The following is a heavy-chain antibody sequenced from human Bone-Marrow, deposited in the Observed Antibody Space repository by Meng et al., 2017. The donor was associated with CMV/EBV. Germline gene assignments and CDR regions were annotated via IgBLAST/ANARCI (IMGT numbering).Heavy chain of an antibody. CDR2: ISWNSRSI. J-gene: IGHJ6*02. V-gene: IGHV3-9*01. Sequence: GGSLRLSCAASGFTFDDYAMHWVRQAPGKGLEWVSGISWNSRSIGYADSVKGRFTISRDNAKNSLYLQMNSLRAEDTAVYYCARSSENYYYYGMDVWGQGTTVTVSS. CDR3: ARSSENYYYYGMDV. D-gene: IGHD1-14*01. CDR1: GFTFDDYA.